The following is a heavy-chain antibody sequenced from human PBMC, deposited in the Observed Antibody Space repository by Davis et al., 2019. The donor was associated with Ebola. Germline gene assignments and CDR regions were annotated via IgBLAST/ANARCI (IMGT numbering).Heavy chain of an antibody. CDR1: GFTFSTYT. CDR2: ISGSGGST. D-gene: IGHD6-19*01. Sequence: GESLKISCAASGFTFSTYTMSWVRQAPGKGLEWVSAISGSGGSTFYADSVKGRFTISRDNSKNTLYLQMNGLRAEDTAVYYCARDPVAVAGVRAFDYWGQGTLVTVSS. CDR3: ARDPVAVAGVRAFDY. J-gene: IGHJ4*02. V-gene: IGHV3-23*01.